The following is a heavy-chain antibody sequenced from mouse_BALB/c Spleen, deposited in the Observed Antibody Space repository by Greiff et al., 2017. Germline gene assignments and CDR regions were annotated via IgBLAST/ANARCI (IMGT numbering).Heavy chain of an antibody. J-gene: IGHJ1*01. CDR2: IWRGGST. V-gene: IGHV2-5-1*01. Sequence: QVQLQQSGPSLVQPSQSLSITCTVSGFSFTSYGVHWVRQSPGKGLEWLGVIWRGGSTDYNAAFMSRLSITKDNSKSQVFFKMNSLQADDTAIYYCAKSYYYGSSYDWYFDVWGAGTTVTVSS. CDR1: GFSFTSYG. CDR3: AKSYYYGSSYDWYFDV. D-gene: IGHD1-1*01.